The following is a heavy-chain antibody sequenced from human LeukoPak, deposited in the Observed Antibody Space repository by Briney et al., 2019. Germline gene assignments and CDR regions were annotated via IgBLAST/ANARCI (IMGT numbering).Heavy chain of an antibody. V-gene: IGHV6-1*01. CDR2: TYYRSKWYN. CDR1: GDSVSNNNAA. J-gene: IGHJ4*02. CDR3: ATVGCSSTGCYLTRNFFDY. D-gene: IGHD2-2*01. Sequence: SQTLSLTCAISGDSVSNNNAAWNWIRQSPSRGLEWLGRTYYRSKWYNDYAASVKSRITINPDTSKNQFTLQLNSVTPEDTAVYYCATVGCSSTGCYLTRNFFDYWGQGILVTVSS.